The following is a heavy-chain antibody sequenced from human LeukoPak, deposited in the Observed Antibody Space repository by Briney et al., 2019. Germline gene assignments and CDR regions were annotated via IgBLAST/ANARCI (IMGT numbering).Heavy chain of an antibody. CDR2: ISYDGSNK. CDR1: GFTFSSYA. J-gene: IGHJ4*02. CDR3: ARSSIAARRDFDY. V-gene: IGHV3-30*04. D-gene: IGHD6-6*01. Sequence: GGSLRLSCAASGFTFSSYAMHWVRQAPGKGLEWVAVISYDGSNKYYADSVKGRFTISRDNSKNTLYLQMNSLRAEDTAVYYCARSSIAARRDFDYWGQGTLVTVSP.